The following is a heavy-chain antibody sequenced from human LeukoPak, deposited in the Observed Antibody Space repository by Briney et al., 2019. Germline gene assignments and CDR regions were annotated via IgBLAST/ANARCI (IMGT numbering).Heavy chain of an antibody. Sequence: KPSETLSLTCAVYGGSFSGYYWSWIRQPPGKGLEWIGEINHSGSTNYDPSLKSRVTISVDTSKNQFSLKLSSVTAADTAVYYCAGDFWSGYYFRDWGQGTLVTVSS. D-gene: IGHD3-3*01. V-gene: IGHV4-34*01. J-gene: IGHJ4*02. CDR1: GGSFSGYY. CDR2: INHSGST. CDR3: AGDFWSGYYFRD.